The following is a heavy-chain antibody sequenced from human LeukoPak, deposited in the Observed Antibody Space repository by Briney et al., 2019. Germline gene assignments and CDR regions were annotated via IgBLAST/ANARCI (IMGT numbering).Heavy chain of an antibody. J-gene: IGHJ6*03. Sequence: PGGSLRLSCAASRFTFSSYSMNWVRQAPGKGLEWVSSISSSSSYIYYADSVKGRFTISRDNAKNSLYLQMNSLRAEDTAVYYFPRVGPWVNPDYSYYNMAVWGKGPRSPSP. CDR1: RFTFSSYS. V-gene: IGHV3-21*01. CDR3: PRVGPWVNPDYSYYNMAV. CDR2: ISSSSSYI. D-gene: IGHD1-14*01.